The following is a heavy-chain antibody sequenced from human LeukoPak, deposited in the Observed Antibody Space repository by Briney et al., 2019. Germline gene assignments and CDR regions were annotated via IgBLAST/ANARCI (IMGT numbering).Heavy chain of an antibody. V-gene: IGHV3-53*01. CDR1: GLTVSSNY. J-gene: IGHJ4*02. D-gene: IGHD3-3*01. Sequence: GGSLRLSCAASGLTVSSNYMSWVRQAPGKGLEWVSVIYSGGSTYYADSVKGRFTISRDNSKNTLYLQMNSLRAEDTAVYYCARDRNGFKYFDYWGQGTLVTVSS. CDR3: ARDRNGFKYFDY. CDR2: IYSGGST.